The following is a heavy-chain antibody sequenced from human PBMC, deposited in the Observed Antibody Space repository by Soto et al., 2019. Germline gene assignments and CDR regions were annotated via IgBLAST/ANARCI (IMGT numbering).Heavy chain of an antibody. V-gene: IGHV1-3*01. D-gene: IGHD2-15*01. J-gene: IGHJ4*02. CDR3: ATGPGGPDGPGDY. CDR2: INAGNGNT. CDR1: GYTFTSYA. Sequence: QVQLVQSGAEVKKPGASVKVSCKASGYTFTSYAMHWVRQAPGQRLEWMGGINAGNGNTKYSQKSQGRVTITRDTSASTAYMELSSLRSEATAVYYCATGPGGPDGPGDYWGQGTLVTVSS.